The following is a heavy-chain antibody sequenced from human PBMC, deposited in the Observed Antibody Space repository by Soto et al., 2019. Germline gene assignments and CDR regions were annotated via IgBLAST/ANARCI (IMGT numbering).Heavy chain of an antibody. CDR3: ARAYNWNN. Sequence: QVPLVESGGGVVQPGRSLRLSCAASGFTFSSYAMHWVRQAPGKGLEWVAVISYDGSNKYYADSVKGRFTISRDNSKNTLYLQMNSLRAEDTAVYYCARAYNWNNWGQGTLVTVSS. J-gene: IGHJ4*02. CDR1: GFTFSSYA. CDR2: ISYDGSNK. D-gene: IGHD1-20*01. V-gene: IGHV3-30-3*01.